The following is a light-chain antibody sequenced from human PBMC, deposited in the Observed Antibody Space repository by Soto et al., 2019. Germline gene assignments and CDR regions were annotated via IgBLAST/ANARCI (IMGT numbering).Light chain of an antibody. CDR1: QSVSSN. J-gene: IGKJ1*01. CDR2: GAS. Sequence: EIVMTQSPATLSVSPGERATLSCRASQSVSSNLAWYQQKPGQAPRLLIYGASTRATGIPARFSGSGSGTELTPTISSLRSEDFAVYYCKQYNNWPPGTFGQGTKVEIK. V-gene: IGKV3-15*01. CDR3: KQYNNWPPGT.